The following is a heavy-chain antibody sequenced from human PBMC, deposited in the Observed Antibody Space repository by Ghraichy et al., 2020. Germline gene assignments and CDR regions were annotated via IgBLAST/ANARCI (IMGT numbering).Heavy chain of an antibody. V-gene: IGHV3-33*01. J-gene: IGHJ4*02. CDR2: IWFDGSNT. Sequence: GESLNISCAASGFTFSSRGTNWVRQAPGKGLEWLALIWFDGSNTYYADSVKGRFTISRDNSKNTLYLQMNSLRAEDTAVYYCARDYDSNGYLYYWGPGTLVTVSA. CDR3: ARDYDSNGYLYY. D-gene: IGHD3-16*01. CDR1: GFTFSSRG.